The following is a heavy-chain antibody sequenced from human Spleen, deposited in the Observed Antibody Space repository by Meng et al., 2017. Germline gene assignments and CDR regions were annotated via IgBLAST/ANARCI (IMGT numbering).Heavy chain of an antibody. Sequence: GESLKISCKGFGYSFTSYWIGWVRQMPGQGLEWMGIISPDDSDTRYSPAFQGQVTISADMSTRTAFLQWNSLKASDTAMYYCARHWPIQKPYYYYYGMDVWGQGTTVTVSS. D-gene: IGHD4-11*01. J-gene: IGHJ6*02. CDR1: GYSFTSYW. CDR2: ISPDDSDT. V-gene: IGHV5-51*01. CDR3: ARHWPIQKPYYYYYGMDV.